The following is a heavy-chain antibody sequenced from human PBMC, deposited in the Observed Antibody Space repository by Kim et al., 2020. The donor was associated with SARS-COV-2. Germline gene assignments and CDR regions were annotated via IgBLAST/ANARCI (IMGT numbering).Heavy chain of an antibody. J-gene: IGHJ3*01. D-gene: IGHD2-21*01. Sequence: DTMNGRFPISRDNTKSTLYLQMDSLTPGDTAVYYCARDCGGDCSTADAFDLWGQGTEVTVSS. V-gene: IGHV3-11*01. CDR3: ARDCGGDCSTADAFDL.